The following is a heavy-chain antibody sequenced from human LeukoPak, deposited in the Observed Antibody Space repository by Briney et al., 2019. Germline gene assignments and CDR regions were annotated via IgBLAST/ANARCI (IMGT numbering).Heavy chain of an antibody. CDR1: GGSISSRSYF. J-gene: IGHJ5*02. V-gene: IGHV4-39*01. D-gene: IGHD2-2*01. Sequence: SETLSLTCTVSGGSISSRSYFWGWIRLPPGKGLEWIGNIYYSGNTYYNPSLKSRVTISVDTSKNQFSLKLTSVTAADTAVYYCARVARDCSTTDCFGNWFDPWGQGTLVTVSS. CDR2: IYYSGNT. CDR3: ARVARDCSTTDCFGNWFDP.